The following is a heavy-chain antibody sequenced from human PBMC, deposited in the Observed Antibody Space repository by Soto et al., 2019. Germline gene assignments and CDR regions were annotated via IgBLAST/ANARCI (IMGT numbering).Heavy chain of an antibody. CDR3: AKCMQAYWNYDAHHM. Sequence: PGESLKISCAASGFTFSSYSMTWVRQAPGKGLEWVAHMTASGGTTYYADSVKGRFTISRDTSRNTLYLQMNSLRAEDTALYYCAKCMQAYWNYDAHHMWGQGTMVTVSS. CDR1: GFTFSSYS. J-gene: IGHJ3*02. D-gene: IGHD2-21*01. V-gene: IGHV3-23*01. CDR2: MTASGGTT.